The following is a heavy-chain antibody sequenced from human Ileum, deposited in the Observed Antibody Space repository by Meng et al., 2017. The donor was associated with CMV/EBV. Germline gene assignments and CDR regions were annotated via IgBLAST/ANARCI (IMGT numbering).Heavy chain of an antibody. CDR1: GFTFNNYA. D-gene: IGHD4-17*01. J-gene: IGHJ4*02. V-gene: IGHV3-23*01. CDR3: ATHYGGPTSYFDY. Sequence: GESLKISCVASGFTFNNYAMSWVRQAPGKGLEWVSVISGSGVSTYYADSVKAQFTISRDNSKNTVYLQMNNLRAEDTAVYYCATHYGGPTSYFDYWGQGTLVTVSS. CDR2: ISGSGVST.